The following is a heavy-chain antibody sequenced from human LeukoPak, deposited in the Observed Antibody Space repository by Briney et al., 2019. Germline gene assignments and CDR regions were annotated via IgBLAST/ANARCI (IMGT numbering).Heavy chain of an antibody. CDR1: GFTFDDYG. V-gene: IGHV3-20*04. CDR2: INWNGGST. Sequence: GGSLRLSCAASGFTFDDYGMSWVRQAPGKGLEWVSGINWNGGSTGYADSVKGRFTISRDNAKNSLYLQMNSLRAEDTALYYCAKVSLPAVAGTYYFDYWGQGTLVTVSS. J-gene: IGHJ4*02. CDR3: AKVSLPAVAGTYYFDY. D-gene: IGHD6-19*01.